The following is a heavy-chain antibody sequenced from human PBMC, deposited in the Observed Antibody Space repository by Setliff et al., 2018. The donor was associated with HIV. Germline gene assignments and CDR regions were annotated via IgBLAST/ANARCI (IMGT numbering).Heavy chain of an antibody. CDR2: IYPIGSP. CDR1: GGSMSNYY. CDR3: TGDSNSGSNRFDY. D-gene: IGHD3-10*01. Sequence: SETLSLTCTVSGGSMSNYYWSWIRQPPGKGLEWIGYIYPIGSPDFPSGNTVYNPSFTSRLTLSLDTSKNQFSLKLTSVTAADAALYYCTGDSNSGSNRFDYWGQGTPVTVSS. V-gene: IGHV4-4*08. J-gene: IGHJ4*02.